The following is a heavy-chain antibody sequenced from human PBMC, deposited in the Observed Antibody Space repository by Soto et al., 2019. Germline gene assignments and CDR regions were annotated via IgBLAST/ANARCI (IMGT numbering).Heavy chain of an antibody. CDR2: ISSSSSYI. Sequence: GGSLRLSCASSGFTFSSYSMNWVRQAPGKGLEWVSSISSSSSYIYYADSVKGRFTISRDNAKNSLYLQMNSLRAEDTALYYCARVAARPTDYYYYMDVWGKGTTVTVSS. CDR3: ARVAARPTDYYYYMDV. CDR1: GFTFSSYS. V-gene: IGHV3-21*01. D-gene: IGHD6-6*01. J-gene: IGHJ6*03.